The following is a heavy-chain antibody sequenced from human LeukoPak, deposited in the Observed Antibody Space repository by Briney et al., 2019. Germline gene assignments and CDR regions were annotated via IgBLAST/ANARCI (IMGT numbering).Heavy chain of an antibody. CDR2: INRDGDRT. CDR1: GFTFDDYN. J-gene: IGHJ4*02. Sequence: GGSLRLSCAASGFTFDDYNMHWVRQPPGKGLEWVSFINRDGDRTHFGDSVRGRFSISRDNSENSLYLQMNSLRTEDTAVYYCVRDNTHWSLDYWGQGTLVTVSS. V-gene: IGHV3-43*01. D-gene: IGHD2-15*01. CDR3: VRDNTHWSLDY.